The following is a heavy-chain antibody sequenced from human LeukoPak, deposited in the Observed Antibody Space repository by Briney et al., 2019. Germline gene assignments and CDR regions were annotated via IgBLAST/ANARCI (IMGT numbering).Heavy chain of an antibody. CDR3: AREEDTAMFDY. D-gene: IGHD5-18*01. J-gene: IGHJ4*02. CDR2: INPNSGGI. Sequence: ASVKVSCKASGYTFTAYYMNWVRQAPGQGLEWVGWINPNSGGINYAQKLQGRVTMTTDTSTSTAYMELGSLRSDDTAVYYCAREEDTAMFDYWGQGTLVTVSS. V-gene: IGHV1-2*02. CDR1: GYTFTAYY.